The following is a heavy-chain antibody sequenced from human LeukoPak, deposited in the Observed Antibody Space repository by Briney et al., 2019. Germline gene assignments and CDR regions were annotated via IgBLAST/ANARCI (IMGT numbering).Heavy chain of an antibody. V-gene: IGHV3-30*04. D-gene: IGHD6-13*01. CDR3: AKGIARYYYYYMDV. CDR1: GFTFSSNA. Sequence: PGRSLRLSCAASGFTFSSNAMHWVRQAPGKGLEWVAVISYDGSNKYYADSVKGRFTISRDNSKNTLYLQMNSLRAEDTAVYYCAKGIARYYYYYMDVWGKGTTVTVSS. CDR2: ISYDGSNK. J-gene: IGHJ6*03.